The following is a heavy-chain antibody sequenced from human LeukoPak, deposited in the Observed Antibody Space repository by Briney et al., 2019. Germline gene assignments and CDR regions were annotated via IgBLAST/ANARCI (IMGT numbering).Heavy chain of an antibody. V-gene: IGHV3-7*03. Sequence: GGSLGLSCATSGFTFSSYWMNWARQAPGKGLEWVASINHNGNVNYYVDSVKGRFTISRDNAKNSLYLQMSNLRAEDTAVYFCARGGGLDVWGQGATVTVSS. CDR1: GFTFSSYW. CDR2: INHNGNVN. CDR3: ARGGGLDV. J-gene: IGHJ6*02. D-gene: IGHD3-16*01.